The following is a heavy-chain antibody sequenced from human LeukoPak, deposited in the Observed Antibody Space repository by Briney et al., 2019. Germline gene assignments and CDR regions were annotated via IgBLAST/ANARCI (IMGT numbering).Heavy chain of an antibody. CDR3: ARACRSGGYCYSPMGAFDI. CDR2: IYYSGST. CDR1: GRSLSRYY. J-gene: IGHJ3*02. D-gene: IGHD2-15*01. Sequence: PSETLSLTCTLCGRSLSRYYWRWTRQPPGKGLEWIGYIYYSGSTNYNPSLKSRVTISVDTSKNQFSLKLSSVTAADTAVYYCARACRSGGYCYSPMGAFDIWGQGTMVTVSS. V-gene: IGHV4-59*01.